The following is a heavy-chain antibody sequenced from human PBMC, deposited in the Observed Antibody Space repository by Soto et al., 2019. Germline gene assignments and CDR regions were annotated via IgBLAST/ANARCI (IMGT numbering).Heavy chain of an antibody. CDR3: ARGCRYDIFTGYPPYYYYGMDV. J-gene: IGHJ6*02. D-gene: IGHD3-9*01. CDR1: GGSFSGYY. V-gene: IGHV4-34*01. CDR2: INHSGST. Sequence: QVQLQQWGAGLLKPSETLSLTCAVYGGSFSGYYWSWIRQPPGKGLEWIGEINHSGSTNYNPSLKGWGTISGNTSKKQFSLELSSVTGADTAVDYFARGCRYDIFTGYPPYYYYGMDVWGQGTTVTVSS.